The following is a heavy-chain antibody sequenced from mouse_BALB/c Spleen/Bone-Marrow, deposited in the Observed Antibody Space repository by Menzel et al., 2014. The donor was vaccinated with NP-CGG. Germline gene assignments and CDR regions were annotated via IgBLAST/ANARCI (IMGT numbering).Heavy chain of an antibody. V-gene: IGHV1-80*01. CDR1: GYAFSSYW. J-gene: IGHJ2*01. CDR3: ARMRDYRYHGAFYY. CDR2: IYPGDGDT. Sequence: QVQLQQSGAELVRPGSSVKISCKASGYAFSSYWMNWVKQRPGQGLEWIGQIYPGDGDTNYNGKFKGKATLTADKSSSTGFKQVSSLTTEGSAVYFCARMRDYRYHGAFYYWGQGTTLTVSS. D-gene: IGHD2-14*01.